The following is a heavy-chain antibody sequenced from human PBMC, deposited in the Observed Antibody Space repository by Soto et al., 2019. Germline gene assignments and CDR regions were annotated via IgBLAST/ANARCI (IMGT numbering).Heavy chain of an antibody. CDR1: GFTFGDYA. V-gene: IGHV3-49*03. CDR3: TRMYSGSYYFFDY. CDR2: IRSKAYGGTT. D-gene: IGHD1-26*01. J-gene: IGHJ4*02. Sequence: PGGSLRLSCTASGFTFGDYAMSWFRQAPGKGLEWVGFIRSKAYGGTTEYAASVKGRFTISRDDSKSIAYLQMNSLKTEDTAVYYCTRMYSGSYYFFDYWGQGTLVTVSS.